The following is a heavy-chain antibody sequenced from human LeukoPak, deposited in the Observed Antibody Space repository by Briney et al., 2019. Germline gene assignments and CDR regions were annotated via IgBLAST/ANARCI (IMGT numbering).Heavy chain of an antibody. J-gene: IGHJ4*02. CDR1: GGSMDNYY. Sequence: SETLSLTCTVSGGSMDNYYWSWIRQAAGQGLEWIGRIYISGFTNYRPSLRGRVTMSVDTSRNQFSLKLTYVTAADTAVYFCARDGGSSPWVFDSWGQGAPVTVSS. V-gene: IGHV4-4*07. CDR3: ARDGGSSPWVFDS. D-gene: IGHD1-26*01. CDR2: IYISGFT.